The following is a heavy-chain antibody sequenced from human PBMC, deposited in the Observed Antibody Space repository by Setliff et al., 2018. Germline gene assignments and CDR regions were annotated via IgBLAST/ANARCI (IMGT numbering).Heavy chain of an antibody. Sequence: SVKVSCKASGGTFRSYGISWVRQAPGQGLEWMGGIIPNFGTTSYAQKFQGGVTITTDESTNTAYMELSSLRSDDTAVFYCAREVVVVKSAINYYYYMDVWGKGTTVTVS. J-gene: IGHJ6*03. CDR3: AREVVVVKSAINYYYYMDV. CDR1: GGTFRSYG. V-gene: IGHV1-69*05. D-gene: IGHD2-2*01. CDR2: IIPNFGTT.